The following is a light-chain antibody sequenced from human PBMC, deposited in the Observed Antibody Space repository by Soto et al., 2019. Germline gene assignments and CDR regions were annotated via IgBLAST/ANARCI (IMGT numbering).Light chain of an antibody. V-gene: IGKV3-11*01. J-gene: IGKJ3*01. CDR3: QQRSNYFT. CDR2: DAS. Sequence: EIALTQSPATLSLSPGERATLSCRASQSVSSYLAWYQQKPGQAPRLLIYDASNRATGIPARFSGSGSGTDFTLTISSLEPEDFAVYYCQQRSNYFTFGPGTKVDIK. CDR1: QSVSSY.